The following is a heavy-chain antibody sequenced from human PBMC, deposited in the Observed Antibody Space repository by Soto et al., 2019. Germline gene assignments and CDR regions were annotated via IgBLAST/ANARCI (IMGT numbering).Heavy chain of an antibody. D-gene: IGHD2-2*01. CDR2: TYFRSKWYN. CDR3: VRLVGNSWLDF. CDR1: GDSVSSNRVT. V-gene: IGHV6-1*01. J-gene: IGHJ5*01. Sequence: PSQTLSLTCVISGDSVSSNRVTWNWIRQSPSRGLEWLGRTYFRSKWYNDYAESVRSRITIDPDTSKNQFSLHLNSVTPEDTAVCYCVRLVGNSWLDFWGQGTRVTVSS.